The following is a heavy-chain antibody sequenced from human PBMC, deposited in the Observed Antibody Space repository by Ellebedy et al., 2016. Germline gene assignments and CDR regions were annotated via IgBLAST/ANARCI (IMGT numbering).Heavy chain of an antibody. D-gene: IGHD3-16*01. V-gene: IGHV3-33*08. CDR2: IWYDGSNK. CDR1: GFNFSNYG. CDR3: ARGVRGVFDY. J-gene: IGHJ4*02. Sequence: GGSLRLSCAASGFNFSNYGMHWVRQAPGKGLEWVAVIWYDGSNKYYRDSVKGRFTISRDNSKTTLYLQMNSLSAEDTAIYYCARGVRGVFDYWGQGTLVTVSS.